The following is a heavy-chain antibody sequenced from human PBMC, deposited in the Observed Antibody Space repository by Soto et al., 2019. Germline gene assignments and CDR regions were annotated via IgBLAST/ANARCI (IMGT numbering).Heavy chain of an antibody. D-gene: IGHD3-16*01. CDR1: GDSISVSGDSNNNHY. Sequence: SETLSLTXTVSGDSISVSGDSNNNHYWSWVRQPPGKGLEWIGSIYYSGATNYNPSLKSRVTMSADTSKNKFSLNLSSVTAADTAIYYRARAMGDWGTYYYYYGLDVWGQGTTVTVSS. CDR2: IYYSGAT. J-gene: IGHJ6*02. V-gene: IGHV4-59*11. CDR3: ARAMGDWGTYYYYYGLDV.